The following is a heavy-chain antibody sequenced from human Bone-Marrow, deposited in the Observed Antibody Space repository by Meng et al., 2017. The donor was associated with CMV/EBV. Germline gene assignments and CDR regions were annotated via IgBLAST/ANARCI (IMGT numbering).Heavy chain of an antibody. CDR2: ISTYNANT. J-gene: IGHJ4*02. Sequence: ASVKVSCKTSGYTFATYGISWVRQAPGQGLEWMGWISTYNANTNYAQNLQGRVTMTTDTSTTTVYMELRSLTSDDTAVYYCARGVGVSKVSNFDYWGQGTLVTVSS. V-gene: IGHV1-18*01. D-gene: IGHD1-26*01. CDR3: ARGVGVSKVSNFDY. CDR1: GYTFATYG.